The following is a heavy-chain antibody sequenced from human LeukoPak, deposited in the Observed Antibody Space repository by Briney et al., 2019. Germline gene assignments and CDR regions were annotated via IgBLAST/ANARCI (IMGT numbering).Heavy chain of an antibody. CDR1: GFTFSSYW. CDR3: AKSLLTTATGTGRAFDI. V-gene: IGHV3-23*01. J-gene: IGHJ3*02. D-gene: IGHD4-11*01. Sequence: GGSLRLSCAGSGFTFSSYWMSWVRQAPGKGLEWVSGISAGGETTFYADSVRGRLTISRDNSKNTLYLQMNSLSAEDTAVYYCAKSLLTTATGTGRAFDIWGQGTMVTVSS. CDR2: ISAGGETT.